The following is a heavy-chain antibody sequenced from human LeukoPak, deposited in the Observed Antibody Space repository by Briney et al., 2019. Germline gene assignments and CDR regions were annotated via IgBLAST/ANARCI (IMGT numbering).Heavy chain of an antibody. D-gene: IGHD5-24*01. CDR1: GFTFYDYA. J-gene: IGHJ6*02. V-gene: IGHV3-9*01. CDR3: ARDHEWLQFVYYYYYGMDV. CDR2: FSCNSGSI. Sequence: GGALRLSFSASGFTFYDYAMPWGRQAPGKGLAWGSGFSCNSGSIGYADSVKGRFTISRDNAKNTLYLQMNSLRAEDTAVYYCARDHEWLQFVYYYYYGMDVWGQGTTVTVSS.